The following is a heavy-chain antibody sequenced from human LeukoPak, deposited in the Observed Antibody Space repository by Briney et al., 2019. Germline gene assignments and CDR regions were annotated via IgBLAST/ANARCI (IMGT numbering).Heavy chain of an antibody. CDR2: ISSSSSYI. CDR3: ARAKAGPTHTYFDY. CDR1: GFTFSSYS. V-gene: IGHV3-21*01. Sequence: GGSLRLSCAASGFTFSSYSMNWVRQAPGKGLEWVSSISSSSSYIYYADSVKGRFTISRDNAKNSLYLQMNSLRAEDTAVYYCARAKAGPTHTYFDYWGQGTLVTVSS. J-gene: IGHJ4*02. D-gene: IGHD6-19*01.